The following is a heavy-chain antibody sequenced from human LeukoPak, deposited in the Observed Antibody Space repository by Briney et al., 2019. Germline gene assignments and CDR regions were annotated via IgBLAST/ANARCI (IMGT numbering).Heavy chain of an antibody. CDR1: GDSISSSSYY. D-gene: IGHD3-10*01. V-gene: IGHV4-39*07. Sequence: PSETLSLTCTVSGDSISSSSYYWGWIRQPPGRGLEWIGSIYYSGSTYYNPSLKSRVTISVDTSKNQFSLKLSSVTAADTAVYYCAREVRGDYAFPYYYYYYMDVWGKGTTVTVSS. CDR2: IYYSGST. CDR3: AREVRGDYAFPYYYYYYMDV. J-gene: IGHJ6*03.